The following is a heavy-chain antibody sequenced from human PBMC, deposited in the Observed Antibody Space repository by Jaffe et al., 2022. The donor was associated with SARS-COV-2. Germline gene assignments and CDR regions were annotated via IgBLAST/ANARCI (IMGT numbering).Heavy chain of an antibody. V-gene: IGHV3-30-3*01. D-gene: IGHD6-6*01. CDR1: GFTFSSYA. J-gene: IGHJ4*02. Sequence: QVQLVESGGGVVQPGRSLRLSCAASGFTFSSYAMHWVRQAPGKGLEWVAVISYDGSNKYYADSVKGRFTISRDNSKNTLYLQMNSLRAEDTAVYYCARDGDSSSSVLGDYWGQGTLVTVSS. CDR2: ISYDGSNK. CDR3: ARDGDSSSSVLGDY.